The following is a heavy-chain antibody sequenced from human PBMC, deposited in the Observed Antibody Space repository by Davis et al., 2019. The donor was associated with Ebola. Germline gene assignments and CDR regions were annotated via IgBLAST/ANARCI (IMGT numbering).Heavy chain of an antibody. J-gene: IGHJ4*02. CDR2: MDPNTDTT. Sequence: ASVKVSCKTSGYTLTDYDINWVRQATGQGLEWMGWMDPNTDTTGYAQKFQGRVIMTWDTSIRTAYMELKSLTFEDTAVYYCARDSSGWYYFDYWGQGTLVTVSS. CDR1: GYTLTDYD. CDR3: ARDSSGWYYFDY. V-gene: IGHV1-8*01. D-gene: IGHD6-19*01.